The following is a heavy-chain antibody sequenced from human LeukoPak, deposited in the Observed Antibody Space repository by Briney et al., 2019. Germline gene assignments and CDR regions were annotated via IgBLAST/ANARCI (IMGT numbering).Heavy chain of an antibody. Sequence: SCAXXGFTFSDYYMSWIRQAPGKGLEWVSYISSSSSYTNYADSVKGRFTISRDNAKNSLYLQMNSLRAEDTAVYYCARVGRGSYGAFDIWGQGTMVTVSS. D-gene: IGHD4-17*01. CDR1: GFTFSDYY. V-gene: IGHV3-11*06. J-gene: IGHJ3*02. CDR2: ISSSSSYT. CDR3: ARVGRGSYGAFDI.